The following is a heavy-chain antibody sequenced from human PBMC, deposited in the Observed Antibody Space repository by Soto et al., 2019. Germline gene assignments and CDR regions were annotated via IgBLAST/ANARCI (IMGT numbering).Heavy chain of an antibody. CDR3: ARGEAYHPRHYYYYYMDV. D-gene: IGHD2-2*01. CDR1: GYTFTSYD. J-gene: IGHJ6*03. V-gene: IGHV1-8*01. CDR2: MNPNSGNT. Sequence: ASVKVSCKASGYTFTSYDINWVRQATGQGLEWMGWMNPNSGNTGYAQKFQGRVTMTRNTSISTAYMELSSLRSEDTAVYYCARGEAYHPRHYYYYYMDVWGKGTTVTVSS.